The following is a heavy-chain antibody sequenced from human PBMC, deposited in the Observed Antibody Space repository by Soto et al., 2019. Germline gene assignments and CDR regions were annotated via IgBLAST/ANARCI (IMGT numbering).Heavy chain of an antibody. CDR3: ARKSLYGSGSSFDF. V-gene: IGHV1-2*02. D-gene: IGHD3-10*01. CDR2: INPNTGDT. J-gene: IGHJ5*01. CDR1: GYTFTDYY. Sequence: QVQLVQSGAEVKKPGASVRVSCEASGYTFTDYYMHWVRQAPGQGLEWMAWINPNTGDTKYDQKFQGRVTVTRDTSNRILYMELSSLRSDDTAIYYCARKSLYGSGSSFDFWGQGTLVTVSS.